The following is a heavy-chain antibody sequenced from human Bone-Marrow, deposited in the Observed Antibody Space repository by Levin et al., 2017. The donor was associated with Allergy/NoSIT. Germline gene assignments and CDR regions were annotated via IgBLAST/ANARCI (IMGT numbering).Heavy chain of an antibody. D-gene: IGHD6-13*01. Sequence: GGSLRLSCAASEFTVFNNYMSWVRQAPGKGLEWASTIYSSGVTNYADSVKGRFIISRDRSKNTLYLQMNRLRDEDTAVYYCSRKTDSNPPGAYWGQGTLVTVSS. V-gene: IGHV3-53*01. CDR3: SRKTDSNPPGAY. CDR2: IYSSGVT. J-gene: IGHJ4*02. CDR1: EFTVFNNY.